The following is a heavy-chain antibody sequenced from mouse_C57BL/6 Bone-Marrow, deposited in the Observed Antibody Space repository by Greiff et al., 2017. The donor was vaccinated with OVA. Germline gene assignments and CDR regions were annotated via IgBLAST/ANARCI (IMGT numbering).Heavy chain of an antibody. V-gene: IGHV1-64*01. CDR1: GYTFTSYW. D-gene: IGHD1-1*01. J-gene: IGHJ2*01. CDR2: IHPNSGST. Sequence: QVQLQQPGAELVKPGASVKLSCKASGYTFTSYWMHWVKQRPGQGLEWIGMIHPNSGSTNYNEKFKSKATLTVDKSSSTAYMQLSSLTSDDSAVYYCARFGYYGSSFLYFDYWGQGTTLTVSS. CDR3: ARFGYYGSSFLYFDY.